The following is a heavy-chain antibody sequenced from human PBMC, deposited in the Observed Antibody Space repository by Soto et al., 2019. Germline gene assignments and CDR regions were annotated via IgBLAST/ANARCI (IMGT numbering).Heavy chain of an antibody. CDR1: GGSFSGYY. D-gene: IGHD3-22*01. V-gene: IGHV4-34*01. CDR3: ASANDSSGYSVDY. CDR2: INHSGST. Sequence: PSETLSLTCAVYGGSFSGYYWSWICQPPGKGLEWIGEINHSGSTNYNPSLKSRVTISVDTSKNQFSLKLSSVTAADTAVYYCASANDSSGYSVDYWGQGTLVTVSS. J-gene: IGHJ4*02.